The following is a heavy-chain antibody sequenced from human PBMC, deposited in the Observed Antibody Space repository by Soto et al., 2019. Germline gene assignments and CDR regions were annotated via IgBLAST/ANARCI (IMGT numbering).Heavy chain of an antibody. V-gene: IGHV3-74*01. CDR2: INSDRSST. CDR1: GLTFSSYW. CDR3: ARDPGPFYSSGYYADY. Sequence: RGSLRLSCAASGLTFSSYWMHWVRQAPGKGLVWVSRINSDRSSTTYADSVKGRFTISRDNAKNTLYLQMNSLRAEDTAVYYCARDPGPFYSSGYYADYWGQGTLVTVSS. J-gene: IGHJ4*02. D-gene: IGHD3-22*01.